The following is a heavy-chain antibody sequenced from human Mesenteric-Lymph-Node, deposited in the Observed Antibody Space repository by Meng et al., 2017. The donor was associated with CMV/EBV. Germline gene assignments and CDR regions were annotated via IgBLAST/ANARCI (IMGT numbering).Heavy chain of an antibody. V-gene: IGHV3-21*01. CDR2: ISSSSSYI. CDR1: GFTFSSYS. CDR3: ARRGAYDFWSGLGVRDYYYGMDV. D-gene: IGHD3-3*01. Sequence: GESLKISCAASGFTFSSYSMNWVRQAPGKGLEWVSSISSSSSYIYYADSVKGRFTISRDNAKNSLYLQMNSLRAEDTAVYYCARRGAYDFWSGLGVRDYYYGMDVWGQGTTVTVSS. J-gene: IGHJ6*02.